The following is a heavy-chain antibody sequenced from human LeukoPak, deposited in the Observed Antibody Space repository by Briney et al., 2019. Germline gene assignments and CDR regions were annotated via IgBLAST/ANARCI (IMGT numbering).Heavy chain of an antibody. CDR2: IIPIFGTA. Sequence: SVKVSCKASGGTFSSYAISWVRQAPGQGLEWMGGIIPIFGTANYAQKFQGRVTITADESTSTAYMELSSLRSEDTAVYYCARDPPSTMVRGVIITEDYYYGMDVWGQGTTVTVSS. J-gene: IGHJ6*02. CDR3: ARDPPSTMVRGVIITEDYYYGMDV. D-gene: IGHD3-10*01. V-gene: IGHV1-69*13. CDR1: GGTFSSYA.